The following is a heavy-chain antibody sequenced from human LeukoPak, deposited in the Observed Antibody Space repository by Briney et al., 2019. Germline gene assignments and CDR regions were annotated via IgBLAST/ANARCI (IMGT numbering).Heavy chain of an antibody. Sequence: PSETLSLTCTVSGGSISNSNYYWGWIRQPPGKGLEWIGGAYYSGTTYYNPSLKSRVTISVDTSKSQFSLELSSVTAADTAVYYCARHSSSAWYYYFDYWGQGTLVTVSS. D-gene: IGHD6-19*01. V-gene: IGHV4-39*01. CDR3: ARHSSSAWYYYFDY. CDR1: GGSISNSNYY. J-gene: IGHJ4*02. CDR2: AYYSGTT.